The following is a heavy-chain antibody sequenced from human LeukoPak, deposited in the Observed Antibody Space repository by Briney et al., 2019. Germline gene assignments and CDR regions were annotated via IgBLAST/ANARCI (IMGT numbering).Heavy chain of an antibody. CDR3: ARKGGYSFDY. Sequence: SETLSLTCTVSGGSINNYYWSWIRQTPGKGLEWIGYIYYSGSTNYNPSLKSRVTISVDTSKNQFSLKLSSVTAADTAVYYCARKGGYSFDYWGQGTLVTVSS. J-gene: IGHJ4*02. CDR1: GGSINNYY. V-gene: IGHV4-59*08. CDR2: IYYSGST.